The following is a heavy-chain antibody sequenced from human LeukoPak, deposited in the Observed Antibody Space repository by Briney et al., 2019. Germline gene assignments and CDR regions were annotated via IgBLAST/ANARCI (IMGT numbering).Heavy chain of an antibody. CDR2: ISWNSGSI. J-gene: IGHJ4*02. D-gene: IGHD3-10*01. CDR3: ARDTYYYGSGSYRPSDY. V-gene: IGHV3-9*01. Sequence: GGSLRLSCAASGFTFDDYAMHWVRQAPGKGLEWVSGISWNSGSIGYADSVKGRFTISRDNAKNSLYLQMNSLRAEDTAVYYCARDTYYYGSGSYRPSDYWGQGTLVTVSS. CDR1: GFTFDDYA.